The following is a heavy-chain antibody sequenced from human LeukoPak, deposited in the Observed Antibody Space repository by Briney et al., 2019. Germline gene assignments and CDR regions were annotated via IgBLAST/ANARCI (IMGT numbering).Heavy chain of an antibody. V-gene: IGHV1-46*01. CDR1: GYTFTGYY. CDR2: INPGGGST. D-gene: IGHD5-18*01. J-gene: IGHJ4*02. CDR3: ARTGGYSYGDSGHFDY. Sequence: ASVKVSCKASGYTFTGYYIHWVRQAPGQGLEWMAMINPGGGSTSHAQKFQGRVTMTRDTSTSTVYMELSSLRSEDTAVYYCARTGGYSYGDSGHFDYWGQGTLVTVSS.